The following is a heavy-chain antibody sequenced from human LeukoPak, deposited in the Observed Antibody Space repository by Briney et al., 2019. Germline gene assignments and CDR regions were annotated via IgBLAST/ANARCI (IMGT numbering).Heavy chain of an antibody. CDR2: IGSSSTYE. J-gene: IGHJ3*02. CDR3: ARGRGSGSYPDAFDI. V-gene: IGHV3-21*01. Sequence: GGSLRLSCAASGFTFSSFNMNWVRQAPGKGLEWVSSIGSSSTYEYYADSVKGRFTISRDNSKNTLYLQMNSLRAEDTAVYYCARGRGSGSYPDAFDIWGQGTMVTVSS. D-gene: IGHD1-26*01. CDR1: GFTFSSFN.